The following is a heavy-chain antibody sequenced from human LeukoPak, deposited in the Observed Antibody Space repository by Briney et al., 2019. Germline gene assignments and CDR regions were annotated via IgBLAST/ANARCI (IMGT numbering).Heavy chain of an antibody. CDR1: GGSFSGYY. D-gene: IGHD1-26*01. J-gene: IGHJ4*02. V-gene: IGHV4-34*01. CDR3: ARESKEWELQNY. CDR2: INHSGST. Sequence: ASETLSLTCAVYGGSFSGYYWSWIRQPPGKGLEWIGEINHSGSTNYNPSLKSRVTISVDTSKNQFSLKLSPVTAADPAVYYCARESKEWELQNYWGQGTLVTVSS.